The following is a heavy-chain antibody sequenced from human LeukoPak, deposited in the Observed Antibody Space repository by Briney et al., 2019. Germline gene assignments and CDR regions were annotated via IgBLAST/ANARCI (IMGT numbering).Heavy chain of an antibody. Sequence: GGSLRLSCAASGFTFKNFVMTWVRQAPGQGLDWVSAISGNTGATYYADSVKGRFTISRDNSKNTLYLQMNSLRAEDTAVYYCARKWWENWFDSWGQGTLVTVSS. CDR1: GFTFKNFV. CDR2: ISGNTGAT. V-gene: IGHV3-23*01. J-gene: IGHJ5*01. CDR3: ARKWWENWFDS. D-gene: IGHD2-15*01.